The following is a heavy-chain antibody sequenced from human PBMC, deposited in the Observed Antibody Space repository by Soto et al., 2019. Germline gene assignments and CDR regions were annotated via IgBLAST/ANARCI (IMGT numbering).Heavy chain of an antibody. CDR1: GFTFSSYG. D-gene: IGHD3-10*01. CDR3: ARDRHPMVRGVEDAFDI. V-gene: IGHV3-33*01. J-gene: IGHJ3*02. CDR2: IWYDGSNK. Sequence: GGSLRLSCAASGFTFSSYGMHWVRQAPGKGLEWVAVIWYDGSNKYYADSVKGRFTISRDNSKNTLYLQMNSLRAEDTAVYYCARDRHPMVRGVEDAFDIWGQGTMVTVSS.